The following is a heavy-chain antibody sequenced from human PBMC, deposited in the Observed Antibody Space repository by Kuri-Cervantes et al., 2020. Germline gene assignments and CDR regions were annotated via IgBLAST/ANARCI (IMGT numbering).Heavy chain of an antibody. Sequence: GSLRLSCAVSGYSISSGYYWGWIRQPPGKGLEWIGSIYHSGSTYYNPSLKSRVTISVDTSRNQFSLNLSSVTAADTAAYYCARLGDCTDGVCYGYYMDVWGKGTTVTVSS. V-gene: IGHV4-38-2*01. CDR2: IYHSGST. J-gene: IGHJ6*03. D-gene: IGHD2-8*01. CDR3: ARLGDCTDGVCYGYYMDV. CDR1: GYSISSGYY.